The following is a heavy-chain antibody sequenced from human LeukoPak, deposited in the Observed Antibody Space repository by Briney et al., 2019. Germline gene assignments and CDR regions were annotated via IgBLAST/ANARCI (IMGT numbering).Heavy chain of an antibody. CDR1: GYTSRSHW. J-gene: IGHJ6*02. CDR2: IDPADSEI. CDR3: AKTITIFGGTYGMDV. Sequence: GESLKISCKTSGYTSRSHWIAWVRQVPGKGLEWMGIIDPADSEIRYSPSLEGQATISVDKSNTTAFLQWTSLKASDTATYYCAKTITIFGGTYGMDVWGQGTTVSVAS. V-gene: IGHV5-51*01. D-gene: IGHD3-3*01.